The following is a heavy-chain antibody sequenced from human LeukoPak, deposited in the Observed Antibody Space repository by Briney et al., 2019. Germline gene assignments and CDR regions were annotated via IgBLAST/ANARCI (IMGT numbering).Heavy chain of an antibody. Sequence: SETLSLTCTVSGGSISSGDYYWSWIRQPPGKGLEWIGYIYYNGSTYYNPSLKSRVTISVDTSKNQFSLKLSSVTAADTAVYYCARTSLGGAWFDPWGQATLVTVSS. J-gene: IGHJ5*02. D-gene: IGHD3-10*01. V-gene: IGHV4-30-4*08. CDR2: IYYNGST. CDR1: GGSISSGDYY. CDR3: ARTSLGGAWFDP.